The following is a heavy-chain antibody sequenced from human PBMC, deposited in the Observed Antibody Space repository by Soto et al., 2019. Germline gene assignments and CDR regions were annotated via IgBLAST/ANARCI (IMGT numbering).Heavy chain of an antibody. Sequence: ASVKVSCKASGYTFTSYAMHWVRQAPGQRLVWMGWINAGNGNTKYSQKFQGRVTITRDTSASTAYMELSSLRSEDTAVYYCARRRGYDFWSGYYGLSDYYGMDVWGQGTTVTVSS. CDR2: INAGNGNT. V-gene: IGHV1-3*01. CDR1: GYTFTSYA. J-gene: IGHJ6*02. CDR3: ARRRGYDFWSGYYGLSDYYGMDV. D-gene: IGHD3-3*01.